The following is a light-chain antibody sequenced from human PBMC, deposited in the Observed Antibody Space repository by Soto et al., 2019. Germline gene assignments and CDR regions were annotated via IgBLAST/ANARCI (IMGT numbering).Light chain of an antibody. CDR3: QQSFSTPRT. CDR2: AAS. V-gene: IGKV1-39*01. CDR1: QSIRSY. J-gene: IGKJ1*01. Sequence: DIQMTQFPSSLSASVGDRVSITCRASQSIRSYLNWYQQKPGKAPNLLIYAASSLQSGVPSRFSGSGSGTDFTLTISSLQPEDSATYYCQQSFSTPRTFGQGTKVEIK.